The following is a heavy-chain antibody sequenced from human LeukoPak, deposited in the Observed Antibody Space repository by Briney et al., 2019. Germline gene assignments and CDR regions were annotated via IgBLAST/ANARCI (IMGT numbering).Heavy chain of an antibody. Sequence: SETMSLTCTLSGGSISNYYWSWIRQPPGKGLEWIGNIFYSGSTNYNPSLKSRVTISLDTSKNQFSLKLTSVSAADTAVYYCAREGGSYYHWFDPWGQGTLVTVSS. CDR2: IFYSGST. V-gene: IGHV4-59*01. CDR1: GGSISNYY. CDR3: AREGGSYYHWFDP. J-gene: IGHJ5*02. D-gene: IGHD1-26*01.